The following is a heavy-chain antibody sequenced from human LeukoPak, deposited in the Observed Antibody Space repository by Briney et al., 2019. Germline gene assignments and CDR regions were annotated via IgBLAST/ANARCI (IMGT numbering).Heavy chain of an antibody. D-gene: IGHD3-22*01. J-gene: IGHJ4*02. V-gene: IGHV3-23*01. CDR3: AKDNHYYYDSSGWPFDY. Sequence: GGSLRLSCAASGFTFSSYAMSWVRQAPGKGLEWVSAISGSGGSTYSADPVKGRFTISRDNSKNTLYLQMNSLRAEDTAVYYCAKDNHYYYDSSGWPFDYWGQGTLVTVSS. CDR1: GFTFSSYA. CDR2: ISGSGGST.